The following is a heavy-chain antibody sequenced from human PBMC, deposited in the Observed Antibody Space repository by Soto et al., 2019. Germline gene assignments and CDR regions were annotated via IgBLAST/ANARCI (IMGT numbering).Heavy chain of an antibody. D-gene: IGHD6-19*01. CDR1: GFTFSSYW. CDR3: ARRGAVAGLHY. Sequence: EVQLVESGGGLVQPGGSLRVSCAASGFTFSSYWMHWVRQAPGKGLVWVSRINSDGSSTSYADSVKGRFTISRDNAKNTLYLRMNSLSAEDTAIYYCARRGAVAGLHYWGQGTLVTVSS. J-gene: IGHJ4*02. V-gene: IGHV3-74*01. CDR2: INSDGSST.